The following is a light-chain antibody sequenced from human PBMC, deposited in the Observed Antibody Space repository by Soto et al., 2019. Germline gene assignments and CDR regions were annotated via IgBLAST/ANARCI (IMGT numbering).Light chain of an antibody. V-gene: IGKV3-20*01. CDR2: GVS. CDR3: EQYDKSPLT. Sequence: EIVLTQSPGTLSLSPGERATLSCRASQSVSNSHLAWHQQKPGQAPRLLIFGVSRRAAGIPDRFSGSGSGTDFTLTIYRLEPEDYALDYCEQYDKSPLTFGGGTKVESK. CDR1: QSVSNSH. J-gene: IGKJ4*01.